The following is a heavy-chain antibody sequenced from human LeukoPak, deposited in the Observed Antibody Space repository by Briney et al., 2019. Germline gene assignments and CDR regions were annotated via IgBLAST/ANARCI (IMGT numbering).Heavy chain of an antibody. CDR2: INPKNGDT. J-gene: IGHJ5*02. CDR3: ARRVQKLVATSWFDP. Sequence: ASVKVSCKAPGYTFDDEYIHWVRQAPGLGLEWMGWINPKNGDTNYAQRFQGRVTMTRDTSISTAYMELRRLRSDDSAVYYCARRVQKLVATSWFDPWGQGTLVTVSS. CDR1: GYTFDDEY. D-gene: IGHD5-12*01. V-gene: IGHV1-2*02.